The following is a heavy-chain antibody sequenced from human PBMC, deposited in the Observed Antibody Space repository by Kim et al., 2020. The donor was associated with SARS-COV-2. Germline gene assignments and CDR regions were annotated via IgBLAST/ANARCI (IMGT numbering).Heavy chain of an antibody. D-gene: IGHD3-10*01. CDR1: GFTFGDYA. V-gene: IGHV3-9*01. CDR2: ISWNSGSI. J-gene: IGHJ5*02. CDR3: AKDYYGSGRPLQFDP. Sequence: GGSLRLSCAASGFTFGDYAMHWVRQAPGKGLEWVSGISWNSGSIGYADSVKGRFTISRDNAKNSLYLRMNSLRAEDTALYYCAKDYYGSGRPLQFDPWGQGTLVTVSS.